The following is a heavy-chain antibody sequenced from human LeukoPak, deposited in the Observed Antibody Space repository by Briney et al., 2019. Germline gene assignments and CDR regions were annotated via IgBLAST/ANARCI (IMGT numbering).Heavy chain of an antibody. Sequence: ASVKVSCKASGYTFTGYYMHWVRQAPGQGLEWRGWINPNSGGTNYAQKFQGRVTMTRDTSISTAYMELSRLRSDDTTVYYCAREGPLIVVVPAARLRVGVYWFDPWGRGTLVTVSS. CDR3: AREGPLIVVVPAARLRVGVYWFDP. J-gene: IGHJ5*02. CDR1: GYTFTGYY. V-gene: IGHV1-2*02. CDR2: INPNSGGT. D-gene: IGHD2-2*01.